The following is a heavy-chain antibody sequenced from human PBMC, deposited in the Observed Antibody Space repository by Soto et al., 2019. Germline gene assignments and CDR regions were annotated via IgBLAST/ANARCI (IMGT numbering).Heavy chain of an antibody. CDR1: GYSIRSGSY. D-gene: IGHD6-19*01. J-gene: IGHJ4*01. V-gene: IGHV4-38-2*02. Sequence: SETLSLTCSVSGYSIRSGSYWGWIRQPPGKGPEWIASIYHGGTTFYNPSLKSRVTLSVDTPNNQFSLKLTSVTAADTAVYYCARVHVMVVAGSTFDYWGHGTLVTVSS. CDR2: IYHGGTT. CDR3: ARVHVMVVAGSTFDY.